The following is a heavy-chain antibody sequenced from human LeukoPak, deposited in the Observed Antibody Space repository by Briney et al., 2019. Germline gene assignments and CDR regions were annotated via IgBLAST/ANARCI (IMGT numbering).Heavy chain of an antibody. Sequence: GGSLRLSCAASGFSFSDYAVHWVRQAPGRGLEWVAVISFDGTDKYYADSVKGRFTISRDNSKNTLYLQMTSLRAEDTAVYYCAGDHVTGWLRGFDYWGQGTLVTVSS. CDR3: AGDHVTGWLRGFDY. CDR2: ISFDGTDK. V-gene: IGHV3-30-3*01. CDR1: GFSFSDYA. D-gene: IGHD6-19*01. J-gene: IGHJ4*02.